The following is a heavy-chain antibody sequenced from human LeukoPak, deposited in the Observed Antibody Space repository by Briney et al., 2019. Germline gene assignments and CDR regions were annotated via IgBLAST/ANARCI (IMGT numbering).Heavy chain of an antibody. D-gene: IGHD2/OR15-2a*01. V-gene: IGHV1-2*02. CDR3: ARAAFTYGRYYYYMDV. J-gene: IGHJ6*03. Sequence: ASVKVSCKASGYTFTGYYMQWVRQAPGEGMEWMGWINLKSGGTNYQQKFQDTVKMTSDTSIGTAYMELSRLRSGDTAVYYWARAAFTYGRYYYYMDVWGKGTTVTVSS. CDR1: GYTFTGYY. CDR2: INLKSGGT.